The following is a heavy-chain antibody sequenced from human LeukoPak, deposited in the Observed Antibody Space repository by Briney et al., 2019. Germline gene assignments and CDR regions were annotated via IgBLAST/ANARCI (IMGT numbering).Heavy chain of an antibody. J-gene: IGHJ5*02. CDR1: GGSISSYY. CDR3: ARVTYDFWSGYRVPWFDP. Sequence: SETLSLTCTVSGGSISSYYWSWIRKPPGKGLEWIGYIYYSGSTNYNPSLKSRVTISVDTSKNQFSLKLSSVTAADTAVYYCARVTYDFWSGYRVPWFDPWGQGTLVTVSS. CDR2: IYYSGST. D-gene: IGHD3-3*01. V-gene: IGHV4-59*01.